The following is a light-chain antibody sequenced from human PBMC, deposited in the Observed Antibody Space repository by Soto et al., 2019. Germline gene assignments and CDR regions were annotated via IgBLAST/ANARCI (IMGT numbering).Light chain of an antibody. Sequence: QSVLTQPPSASGSPGQSVTISCTGTSSDVGAYNYVSWYQQHPGKAPKLMIYEVSKRPSGVPDRFSGSKSGNTASLTISGLQAENEADYYCSSYAGNSWLFGGGTQLTVL. CDR1: SSDVGAYNY. V-gene: IGLV2-8*01. J-gene: IGLJ3*02. CDR2: EVS. CDR3: SSYAGNSWL.